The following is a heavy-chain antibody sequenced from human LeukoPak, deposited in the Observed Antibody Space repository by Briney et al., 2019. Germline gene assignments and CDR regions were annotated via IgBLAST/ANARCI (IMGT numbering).Heavy chain of an antibody. Sequence: RTGGSLRLSCAASGFSFSIYVMSWVRQAPGKGLEWVSTISGGTSGTHYADSVRGRFTISRDNSKNTLYLQLNSLRAEDTAVYYCARVGLRGFDWSVRFDYWGQGTLVTVSS. CDR1: GFSFSIYV. CDR2: ISGGTSGT. V-gene: IGHV3-23*01. J-gene: IGHJ4*02. CDR3: ARVGLRGFDWSVRFDY. D-gene: IGHD3-9*01.